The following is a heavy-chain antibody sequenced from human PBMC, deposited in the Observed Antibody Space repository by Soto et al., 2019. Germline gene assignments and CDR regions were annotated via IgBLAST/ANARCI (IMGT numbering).Heavy chain of an antibody. D-gene: IGHD2-8*02. CDR2: IFHTGST. CDR1: RVSISDYF. Sequence: QVQLQESGPGLVKPSETLSLTCTVSRVSISDYFWSWIRQAPGKGLEWIGYIFHTGSTNYNPSLKGRVTILLDTSKKQFSLKLNSVTPADTAVYYCATQSLCTGVHCWNWFDPWGQGTLVTVSS. J-gene: IGHJ5*02. V-gene: IGHV4-4*09. CDR3: ATQSLCTGVHCWNWFDP.